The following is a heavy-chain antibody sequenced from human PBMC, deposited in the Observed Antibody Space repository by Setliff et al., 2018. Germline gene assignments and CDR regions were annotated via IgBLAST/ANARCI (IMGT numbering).Heavy chain of an antibody. Sequence: ASVKVSCKASGYTFTSYAFSWVRQAPGQGLEWMGWISAYNGNTNYARKFQGRVTMTTDTSTSTAYMELRSLRSDDTAVYYCARVSEAAAAGFDYWGQGTLVTVSS. CDR1: GYTFTSYA. CDR2: ISAYNGNT. J-gene: IGHJ4*02. CDR3: ARVSEAAAAGFDY. D-gene: IGHD6-13*01. V-gene: IGHV1-18*01.